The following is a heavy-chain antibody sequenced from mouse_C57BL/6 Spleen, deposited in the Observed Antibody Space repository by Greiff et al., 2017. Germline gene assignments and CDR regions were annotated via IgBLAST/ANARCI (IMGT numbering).Heavy chain of an antibody. CDR2: IYPGSGST. CDR3: ARVLYYGSSSDY. V-gene: IGHV1-55*01. D-gene: IGHD1-1*01. CDR1: GYTFTSYW. J-gene: IGHJ2*01. Sequence: QVQLQQPGAELVKPGASVKMSCKASGYTFTSYWITWVKQRPGQGLEWIGDIYPGSGSTNYNEKFKSKATLTVDTSSSTAYMQLSSLTSEDSAVYYCARVLYYGSSSDYWGQGTTLTVSS.